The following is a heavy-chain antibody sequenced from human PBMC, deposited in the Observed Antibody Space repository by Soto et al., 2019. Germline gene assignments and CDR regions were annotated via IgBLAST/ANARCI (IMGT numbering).Heavy chain of an antibody. Sequence: GGSLRLSCAASGFTFSSYAMSWVRQAPGKGLEWVSAISGSGGSTYYADSVKGRFTISRDNSKNTLYLQMNSLRAEDTAVYYCAKDRIASDYYYYGMDVWGQGTTVTVSS. CDR3: AKDRIASDYYYYGMDV. CDR1: GFTFSSYA. CDR2: ISGSGGST. V-gene: IGHV3-23*01. J-gene: IGHJ6*02.